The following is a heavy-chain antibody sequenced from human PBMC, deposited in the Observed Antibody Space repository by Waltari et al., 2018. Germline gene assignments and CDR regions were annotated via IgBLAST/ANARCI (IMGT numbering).Heavy chain of an antibody. D-gene: IGHD1-1*01. V-gene: IGHV3-23*01. CDR2: IGGSGGTR. CDR3: ADWNHVDY. J-gene: IGHJ4*02. Sequence: EVQLLASGGGLVQPGGSLKLSCATCGVTFGSHYVSWVRQAPGKGLEWVSTIGGSGGTRYVDSVKGRFTISRDNSKNTLYLQMNSLRVEDTAVYYCADWNHVDYWGQGTLVTVSS. CDR1: GVTFGSHY.